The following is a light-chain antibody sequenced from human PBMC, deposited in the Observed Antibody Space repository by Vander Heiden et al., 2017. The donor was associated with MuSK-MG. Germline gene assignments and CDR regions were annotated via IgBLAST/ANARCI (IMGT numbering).Light chain of an antibody. CDR2: GNS. CDR1: SSNIGAGYD. CDR3: QSYDSSRSGSGV. J-gene: IGLJ2*01. Sequence: SVLTQPPSVSGAPRQRVTISCPGSSSNIGAGYDVHWYQQLPGTAPKLLIYGNSNRPSGVPDRFSGSKSGTSASLAITGLQAEDEADYYCQSYDSSRSGSGVFGGGTKLTVL. V-gene: IGLV1-40*01.